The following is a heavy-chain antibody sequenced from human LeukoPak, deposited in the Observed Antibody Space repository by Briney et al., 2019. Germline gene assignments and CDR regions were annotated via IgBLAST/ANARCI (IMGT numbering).Heavy chain of an antibody. J-gene: IGHJ4*02. CDR2: ISGSGNTK. Sequence: GGSLRLSCAASGFTFSDSYMSWIRQAPGKGPEWVSYISGSGNTKYYADSVKGRFTTSRDNAKNSLYLQMSSLRAEDTAVYYCARERGSSNTNYFDSWGQGTLVTVSS. D-gene: IGHD6-6*01. CDR1: GFTFSDSY. V-gene: IGHV3-11*01. CDR3: ARERGSSNTNYFDS.